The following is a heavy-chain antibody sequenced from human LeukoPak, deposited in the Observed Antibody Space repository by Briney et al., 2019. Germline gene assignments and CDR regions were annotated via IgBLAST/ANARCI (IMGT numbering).Heavy chain of an antibody. V-gene: IGHV4-59*01. Sequence: PSETLSLTCTVSGGSISSYYWSWIRQPPGKGLEWIGSMYYSGSTNYKPSLKSRVTISVDTSKNQFSLKLSSVTAADTAVYYCARVEAGPYYYYGMDVWGQGTTVTVSS. J-gene: IGHJ6*02. CDR2: MYYSGST. CDR3: ARVEAGPYYYYGMDV. D-gene: IGHD6-13*01. CDR1: GGSISSYY.